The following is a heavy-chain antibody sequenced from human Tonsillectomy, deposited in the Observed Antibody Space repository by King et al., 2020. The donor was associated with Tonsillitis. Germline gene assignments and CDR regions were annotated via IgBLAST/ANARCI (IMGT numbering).Heavy chain of an antibody. CDR2: IYYRGST. D-gene: IGHD5-24*01. J-gene: IGHJ2*01. Sequence: VQLQESGPGLVKPSETLSLTCTVSGGSISRYYWSWIRQPPGKGLEWIGYIYYRGSTNYNPSLKSRVTISVDTSKNQVSLKLSSVTAADTAVYYCARVGGGYNYNWYFDLWGRGTLVTVSS. CDR3: ARVGGGYNYNWYFDL. CDR1: GGSISRYY. V-gene: IGHV4-59*01.